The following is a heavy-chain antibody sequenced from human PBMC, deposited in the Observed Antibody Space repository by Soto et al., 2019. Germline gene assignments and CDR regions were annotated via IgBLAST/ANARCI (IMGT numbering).Heavy chain of an antibody. Sequence: GASVKVSCKASGYTFTSYAMHWVRQAPGQRLEWMGWINAGNGNTKYSQKFQGRVTITRDTSASTAYMELSSLRSEDTAVYYCARCFGSSYYYYYMDVWGKGTTVTVSS. V-gene: IGHV1-3*01. CDR3: ARCFGSSYYYYYMDV. CDR2: INAGNGNT. J-gene: IGHJ6*03. D-gene: IGHD3-3*01. CDR1: GYTFTSYA.